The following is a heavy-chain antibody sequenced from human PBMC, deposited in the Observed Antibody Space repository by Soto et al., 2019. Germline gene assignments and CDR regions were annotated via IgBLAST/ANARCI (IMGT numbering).Heavy chain of an antibody. V-gene: IGHV3-7*03. J-gene: IGHJ4*02. CDR1: GFTFSTYW. Sequence: EAQLVESGGGLVQPGGSLRLSCAASGFTFSTYWMNWVRQAPGMGLEWLAPIRQDGTETHYVDSVKGRFTTSTDNTTNSLFLQMNNLRADETAVYYCVGGAGWELDFWGQGTMVTVSS. CDR2: IRQDGTET. D-gene: IGHD1-26*01. CDR3: VGGAGWELDF.